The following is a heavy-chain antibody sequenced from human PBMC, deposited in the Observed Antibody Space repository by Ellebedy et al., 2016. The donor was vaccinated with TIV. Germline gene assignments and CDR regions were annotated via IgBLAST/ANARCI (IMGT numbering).Heavy chain of an antibody. CDR1: FTISSYE. D-gene: IGHD6-19*01. J-gene: IGHJ4*02. CDR3: AVAGFDY. V-gene: IGHV3-48*03. CDR2: ISSTGNDI. Sequence: GGSLRLSCKAAFTISSYEMHWVRQAPGKGLEWISYISSTGNDIYYADSVEGRFTISRDNAKDSLYLQMNSLRAEDTAIYYCAVAGFDYWGQGTVVTVSS.